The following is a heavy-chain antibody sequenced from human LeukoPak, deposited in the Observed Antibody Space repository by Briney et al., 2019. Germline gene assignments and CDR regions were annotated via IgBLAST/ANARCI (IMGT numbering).Heavy chain of an antibody. CDR2: INHSGST. D-gene: IGHD3-10*01. CDR3: AIYGSGSYSIDY. V-gene: IGHV4-34*01. J-gene: IGHJ4*02. CDR1: GGSFSGYY. Sequence: PSETLSLTCAVYGGSFSGYYWSWIRQPPGKGLEWIGEINHSGSTNYNPSLKSRVTISVGTSKNQFSLKLSSVTAADTAVYYCAIYGSGSYSIDYWGQGTLVTVSS.